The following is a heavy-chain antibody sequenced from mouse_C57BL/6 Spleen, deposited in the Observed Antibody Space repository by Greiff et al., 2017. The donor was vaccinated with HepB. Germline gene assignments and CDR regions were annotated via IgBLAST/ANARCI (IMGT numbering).Heavy chain of an antibody. CDR1: GFTFSDYY. J-gene: IGHJ4*01. D-gene: IGHD2-5*01. CDR3: AREGDYSNLYAMDY. Sequence: EVQVVESEGGLVQPGSSMKLSCTASGFTFSDYYMAWVRQVPEKGLEWVANINYDGSSTYYLDSLKSRFIISRDNAKNILYLQMSSLKSEDTAMYYCAREGDYSNLYAMDYWGQGTSVTVSS. V-gene: IGHV5-16*01. CDR2: INYDGSST.